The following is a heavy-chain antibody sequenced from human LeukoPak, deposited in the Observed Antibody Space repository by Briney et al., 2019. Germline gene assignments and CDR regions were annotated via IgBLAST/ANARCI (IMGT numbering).Heavy chain of an antibody. CDR3: ATETNGRHYDY. CDR2: IGPTGFDR. D-gene: IGHD1-14*01. CDR1: GLTFSTSG. V-gene: IGHV3-21*06. Sequence: GGSLRLSCTTSGLTFSTSGFNWARQAPGRGLEWLTSIGPTGFDRYREDSIKRRFTISRDTANNFLYLQMDSLRAEDTAVYYCATETNGRHYDYWGQGTLLTVSS. J-gene: IGHJ4*02.